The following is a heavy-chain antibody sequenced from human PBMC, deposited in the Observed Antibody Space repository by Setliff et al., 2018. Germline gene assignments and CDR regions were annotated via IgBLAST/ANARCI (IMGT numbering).Heavy chain of an antibody. D-gene: IGHD6-13*01. V-gene: IGHV3-7*01. J-gene: IGHJ3*02. CDR3: ARDPPGMNAFDI. CDR1: GFTFSSLW. CDR2: IKEDGSEK. Sequence: PGESLKISCAASGFTFSSLWMSWVRQAPGRGLEWVANIKEDGSEKNYVDSVRGRFTISRDNAKNSLYLQIYSLRAGDTAVYYCARDPPGMNAFDIWGHGTMVTVSS.